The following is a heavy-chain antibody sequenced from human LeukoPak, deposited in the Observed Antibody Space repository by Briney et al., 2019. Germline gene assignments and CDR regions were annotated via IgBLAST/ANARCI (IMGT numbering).Heavy chain of an antibody. V-gene: IGHV3-21*01. J-gene: IGHJ4*02. CDR2: ISSSSTYM. CDR1: GFTFCSYY. CDR3: ARDRGSGWHTFDY. D-gene: IGHD6-19*01. Sequence: GGSLRLSCAASGFTFCSYYMSWVRQAPGKGLEWVSSISSSSTYMFYADSVRGRFTISRDNAKNSLYLQMNSLRAEDTAVYYCARDRGSGWHTFDYWGQGTLVTVSS.